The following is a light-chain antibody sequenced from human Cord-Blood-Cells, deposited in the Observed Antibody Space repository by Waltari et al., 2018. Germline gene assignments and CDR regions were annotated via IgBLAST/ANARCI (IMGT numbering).Light chain of an antibody. CDR3: QQSYSTPIT. V-gene: IGKV1-39*01. J-gene: IGKJ5*01. CDR2: AAS. Sequence: QITHSPSPLFPSLGDRVTITCRRSQSISSYLNWYQQKPGKAPKLLIYAASSLQSGVPSRFSGSGSGTDFTLTISSLQPEDFATYYCQQSYSTPITFGQGTRLEIK. CDR1: QSISSY.